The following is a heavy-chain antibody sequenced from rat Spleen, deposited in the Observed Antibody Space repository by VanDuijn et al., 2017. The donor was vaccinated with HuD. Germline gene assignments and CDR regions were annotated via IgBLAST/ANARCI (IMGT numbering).Heavy chain of an antibody. J-gene: IGHJ2*01. D-gene: IGHD1-3*01. CDR1: GFSLSSYG. CDR3: ARDGDGSLYYFDY. Sequence: QVQLKESGPGLVQPSQTLSLTCTVSGFSLSSYGVHWIRQPPGKGLEWMGIIYYDGGTDYNSAIKSRLSISRDTSKSQVFLKMNSLQTEDIATYYCARDGDGSLYYFDYWGQGVMVTVSS. V-gene: IGHV2-30*01. CDR2: IYYDGGT.